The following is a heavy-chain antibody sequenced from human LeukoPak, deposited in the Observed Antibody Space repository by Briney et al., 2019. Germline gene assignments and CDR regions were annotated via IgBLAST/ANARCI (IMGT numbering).Heavy chain of an antibody. V-gene: IGHV4-39*07. Sequence: SETLSLTCTVSGGSISSSRDYWAWLRQPPGKGLEWIANIYYSGSTYYNPSLKSRVTISVDTSKNQFSLKLSSVTAADTAVYYCARVGRLRYFAVDYWSQGTLVTVSS. CDR1: GGSISSSRDY. CDR2: IYYSGST. J-gene: IGHJ4*02. CDR3: ARVGRLRYFAVDY. D-gene: IGHD3-9*01.